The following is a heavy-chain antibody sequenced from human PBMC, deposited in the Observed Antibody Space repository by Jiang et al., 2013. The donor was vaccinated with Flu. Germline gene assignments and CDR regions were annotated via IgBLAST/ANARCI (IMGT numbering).Heavy chain of an antibody. V-gene: IGHV5-51*01. Sequence: YWIGWVRQMPGKGLEWMGIIYPGDSDTRYSPSFRGQVTISADKSISTAYLQWSSLKASDTAMYYCARSRYSSSWLYYYYYGMDVWGQGTTVTVSS. CDR2: IYPGDSDT. CDR1: YW. CDR3: ARSRYSSSWLYYYYYGMDV. J-gene: IGHJ6*02. D-gene: IGHD6-13*01.